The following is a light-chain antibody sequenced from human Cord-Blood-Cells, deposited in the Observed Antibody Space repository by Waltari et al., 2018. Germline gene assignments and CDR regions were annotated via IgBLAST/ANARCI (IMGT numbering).Light chain of an antibody. Sequence: DIVMTQSPDSLAVSLGERATINCKSIPSVLYSSNNKNYLAWYQQKPGQHPKLLIYWASTRESGVPDRFSGSGSGTDFTLTISSLQAEDVAVYYCQQYYSTPLTFGGGTKVEIK. CDR2: WAS. J-gene: IGKJ4*01. V-gene: IGKV4-1*01. CDR1: PSVLYSSNNKNY. CDR3: QQYYSTPLT.